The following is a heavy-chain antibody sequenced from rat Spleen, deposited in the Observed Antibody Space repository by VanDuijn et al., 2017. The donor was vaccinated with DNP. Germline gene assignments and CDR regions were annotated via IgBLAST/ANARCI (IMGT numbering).Heavy chain of an antibody. J-gene: IGHJ1*01. V-gene: IGHV5-25*01. CDR2: ISTGGGNT. D-gene: IGHD1-12*02. CDR3: ARIMGDYDGSYRYWYFDF. Sequence: EVQLVESGGGLVQPGRSMKLSCAASGFTFSNYYMAWVRQAPTKGLEWVASISTGGGNTYYRDSVKGRFTISRDNAKSTLYLQMDMLRSDDTDTYYCARIMGDYDGSYRYWYFDFWGPGTMVTVSS. CDR1: GFTFSNYY.